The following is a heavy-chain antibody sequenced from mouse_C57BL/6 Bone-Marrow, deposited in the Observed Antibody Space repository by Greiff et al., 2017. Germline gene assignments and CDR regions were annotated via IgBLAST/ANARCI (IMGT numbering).Heavy chain of an antibody. Sequence: QVQLQQPGAELVKPGASVKMSCKASGYTFTSYWITWVKQRPGQGLEWIGDIYPGSGSTNYNEKFKGKATLTVDTSSSTAYMQLSSLTSEDSAVYYCARHYGSSYAMDYWGQGTSVTVSS. J-gene: IGHJ4*01. D-gene: IGHD1-1*01. CDR3: ARHYGSSYAMDY. CDR1: GYTFTSYW. V-gene: IGHV1-55*01. CDR2: IYPGSGST.